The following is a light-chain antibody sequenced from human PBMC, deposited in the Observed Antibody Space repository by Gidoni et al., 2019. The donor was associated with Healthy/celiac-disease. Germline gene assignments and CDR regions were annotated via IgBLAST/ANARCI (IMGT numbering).Light chain of an antibody. J-gene: IGKJ4*01. CDR2: AAS. CDR3: QQSYSRLT. V-gene: IGKV1-39*01. CDR1: QSISSY. Sequence: DIQMTQSPSSLSASVGDRVTITCRASQSISSYLNWYQQKPGKAPKLLIYAASSLQSGVPSRFSGSGSGTDFTLTISSLQPEDFATYYCQQSYSRLTFXGXTKVEIK.